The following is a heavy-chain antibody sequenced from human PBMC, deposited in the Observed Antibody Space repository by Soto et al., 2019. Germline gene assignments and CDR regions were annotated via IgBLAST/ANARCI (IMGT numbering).Heavy chain of an antibody. Sequence: QVQLQESGPGLVKPSETLSLTCTVSGGSISGYFWSWMRQPPGKELEWIGYIYYSGSTNYNPSLRSRITMYVDSSKTQFSLKLSSVTAADTAVYYCARHRYGSGSLYNWFDPWGQGTLVTVSS. CDR2: IYYSGST. V-gene: IGHV4-59*01. CDR1: GGSISGYF. D-gene: IGHD3-10*01. J-gene: IGHJ5*02. CDR3: ARHRYGSGSLYNWFDP.